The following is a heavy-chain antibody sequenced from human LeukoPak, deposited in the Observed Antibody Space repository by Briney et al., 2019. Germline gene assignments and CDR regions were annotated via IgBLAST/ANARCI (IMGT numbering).Heavy chain of an antibody. J-gene: IGHJ4*02. CDR2: ISTDGRNV. CDR1: GFTFSSYW. CDR3: ARGASSGYRIDY. D-gene: IGHD3-10*01. V-gene: IGHV3-74*01. Sequence: GGSLRLSCAASGFTFSSYWMHWVRQAPGKGLVWVSLISTDGRNVNYADSVKGRFTISRDNAKNTLYLQLNSRRAEDTAVYYCARGASSGYRIDYWGQGTLVTVSS.